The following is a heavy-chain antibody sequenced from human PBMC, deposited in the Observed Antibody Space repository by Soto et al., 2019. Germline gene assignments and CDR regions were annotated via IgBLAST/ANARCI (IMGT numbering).Heavy chain of an antibody. V-gene: IGHV1-58*01. J-gene: IGHJ6*02. Sequence: SVKVSCKTSGFTFRSSAVQWVRQARGQRLEWIGWLVVGTGNTNYAQKFQQRVTISSDRSTNTVSMELSSLTSEDTAVYYCATGAYCSGRSCSDYYYYYYGMDLWGQGTTVTVSS. CDR2: LVVGTGNT. CDR1: GFTFRSSA. D-gene: IGHD2-15*01. CDR3: ATGAYCSGRSCSDYYYYYYGMDL.